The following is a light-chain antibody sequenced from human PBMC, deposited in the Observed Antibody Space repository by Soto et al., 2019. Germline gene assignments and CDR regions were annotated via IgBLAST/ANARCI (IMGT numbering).Light chain of an antibody. V-gene: IGKV3-15*01. J-gene: IGKJ1*01. CDR2: GAS. CDR1: QSVGNN. CDR3: QQCDDWPRT. Sequence: EVVMSQCRPTLSVSTGERATLSCRASQSVGNNLAWYQQKPGQAPRLLIHGASIRATGVPARFSGSGSGTEFTLTISSLQSEDFAVYYCQQCDDWPRTFGQGTKVDIK.